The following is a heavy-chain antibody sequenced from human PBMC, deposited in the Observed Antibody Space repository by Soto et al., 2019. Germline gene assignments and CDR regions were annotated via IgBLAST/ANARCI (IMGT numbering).Heavy chain of an antibody. V-gene: IGHV1-69*13. Sequence: ASVKVSCKASGGTFDNFIMNWVRQTPGRGLEWMGGIVPMLGTPTYAEKFKGRVTISATGSTSTMYMEVTSLRSEDTAIYYCARNGTYSSSLSQYSGMDVWGQGTTVTAP. CDR1: GGTFDNFI. D-gene: IGHD1-26*01. J-gene: IGHJ6*02. CDR2: IVPMLGTP. CDR3: ARNGTYSSSLSQYSGMDV.